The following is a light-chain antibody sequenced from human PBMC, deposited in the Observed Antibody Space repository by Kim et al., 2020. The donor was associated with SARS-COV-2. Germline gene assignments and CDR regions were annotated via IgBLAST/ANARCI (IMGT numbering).Light chain of an antibody. V-gene: IGLV3-19*01. J-gene: IGLJ2*01. Sequence: SSELTQDPAVSVALGQTVRITCQGDSLRSYYASWYQQKPGQAPVLVIYGKNNRPSGIPDRYSGSSSGNTASLTITGAQADDEDEYYCNSRESSVNHRGFG. CDR1: SLRSYY. CDR2: GKN. CDR3: NSRESSVNHRG.